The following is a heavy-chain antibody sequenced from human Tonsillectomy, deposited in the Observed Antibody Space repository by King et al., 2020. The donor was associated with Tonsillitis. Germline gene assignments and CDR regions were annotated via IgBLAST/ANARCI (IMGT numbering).Heavy chain of an antibody. J-gene: IGHJ5*02. D-gene: IGHD5-24*01. Sequence: VQLQESGPGLVKPSETLSLTCSVSGGSISSYYWSWIRQPPGKGLEWLGYIYYSGSTNYNPSLKSRVTISVDTSKNQFSLKLSSVTAADTAVYYCARRRRDGPNWGWFDPWGQGTLVTVSS. CDR2: IYYSGST. V-gene: IGHV4-59*08. CDR3: ARRRRDGPNWGWFDP. CDR1: GGSISSYY.